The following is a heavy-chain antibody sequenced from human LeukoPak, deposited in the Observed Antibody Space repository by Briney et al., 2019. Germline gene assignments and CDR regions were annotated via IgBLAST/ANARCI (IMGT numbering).Heavy chain of an antibody. V-gene: IGHV3-23*01. CDR3: AKGATGGSYYFDY. Sequence: GGSLRLSCSASGFTFSSYAMNWVRQAPGKGLEWVSGISGSGGSTYYADSLKGRFTISRDNSRNTLYLQMNSLRADDTAVYYCAKGATGGSYYFDYWGQGTLVTVSS. J-gene: IGHJ4*02. CDR2: ISGSGGST. D-gene: IGHD1-26*01. CDR1: GFTFSSYA.